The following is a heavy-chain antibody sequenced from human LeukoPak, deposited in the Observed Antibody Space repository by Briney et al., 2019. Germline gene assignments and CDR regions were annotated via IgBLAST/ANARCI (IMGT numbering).Heavy chain of an antibody. J-gene: IGHJ3*02. CDR1: GGYINSYY. V-gene: IGHV4-4*07. CDR2: IYASGST. Sequence: PSETLSLTCTVSGGYINSYYWSWIRQPAGKGLEWIGRIYASGSTNYNPSLKSRVTMSVDTSKNQFSLKLSSVTAADTAVYYCARGERYDFWSGYDAFDIWGQGTMVTVSS. CDR3: ARGERYDFWSGYDAFDI. D-gene: IGHD3-3*01.